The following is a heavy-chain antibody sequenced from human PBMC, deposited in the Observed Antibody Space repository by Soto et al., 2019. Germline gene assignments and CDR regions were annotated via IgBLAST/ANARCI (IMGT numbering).Heavy chain of an antibody. CDR1: GFSLSTSEVG. CDR3: AHAPGIAVTTNWFDP. V-gene: IGHV2-5*02. CDR2: IYWDDVK. J-gene: IGHJ5*02. D-gene: IGHD6-19*01. Sequence: ITLKESGPTLVKPTQTLTLTGTFSGFSLSTSEVGLGWIRQPPGKALQWLALIYWDDVKRYSPSLKSRLTITKDTSKNQVVLTMTNMDPVDTATYYCAHAPGIAVTTNWFDPWGQGILVTVSS.